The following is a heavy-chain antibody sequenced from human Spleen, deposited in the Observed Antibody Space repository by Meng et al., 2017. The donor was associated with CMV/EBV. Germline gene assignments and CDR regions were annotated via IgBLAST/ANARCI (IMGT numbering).Heavy chain of an antibody. D-gene: IGHD3-3*01. Sequence: SETLSLTCAVYGGSFSGYYWSWIRQPPGKGLEWIGEINHSGSTNYNPSLKSRVTISVDTSKNQFSLKLSSVTAADTAVYYCARGTRTYTIFGVARRPYYYYGMDVWGQGTTVTVSS. CDR2: INHSGST. CDR1: GGSFSGYY. CDR3: ARGTRTYTIFGVARRPYYYYGMDV. J-gene: IGHJ6*02. V-gene: IGHV4-34*01.